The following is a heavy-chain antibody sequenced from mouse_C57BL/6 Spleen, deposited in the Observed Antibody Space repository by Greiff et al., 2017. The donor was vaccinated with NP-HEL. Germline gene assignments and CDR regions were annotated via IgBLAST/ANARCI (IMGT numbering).Heavy chain of an antibody. Sequence: QVQLKQSGPELVKPGASVKISCKASGYAFSSSWMNWVKQRPGKGLEWIGRIYPGDGDTNYNGKFKGKATLTADKSSSTAYMQLSSLTSEDSAVYCCARRYGSSWYFDVGGTGTTVTVSS. CDR3: ARRYGSSWYFDV. D-gene: IGHD1-1*01. CDR2: IYPGDGDT. CDR1: GYAFSSSW. V-gene: IGHV1-82*01. J-gene: IGHJ1*03.